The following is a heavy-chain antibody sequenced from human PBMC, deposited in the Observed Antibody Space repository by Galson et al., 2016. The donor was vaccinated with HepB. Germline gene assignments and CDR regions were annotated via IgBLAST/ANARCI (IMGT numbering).Heavy chain of an antibody. CDR3: ARSQQIVVMSASDAFDI. V-gene: IGHV5-51*01. CDR2: IYPGDSDT. D-gene: IGHD2-21*01. J-gene: IGHJ3*02. Sequence: QSGAEVKKPGESLKISCKGSGYTFTNYWIGWVRQMPGKGLEWMGIIYPGDSDTRYSPSFQGQVTISADKSISTAYLQWSSLRASATAMYYCARSQQIVVMSASDAFDIWGQGTLVTVSS. CDR1: GYTFTNYW.